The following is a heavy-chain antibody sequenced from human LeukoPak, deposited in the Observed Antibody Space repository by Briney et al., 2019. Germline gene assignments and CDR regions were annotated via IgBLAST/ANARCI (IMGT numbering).Heavy chain of an antibody. CDR1: GFTLSTYW. Sequence: GGSLRLSCVASGFTLSTYWMNWVRQAPGKGLEWVANIMQDGSVQHYVDSVKGWFTISRDNAKNSLYLQMNSLRAEDTALYYCARDYTATGGMDVWGLGTTVTVS. CDR3: ARDYTATGGMDV. CDR2: IMQDGSVQ. J-gene: IGHJ6*02. D-gene: IGHD2-21*02. V-gene: IGHV3-7*01.